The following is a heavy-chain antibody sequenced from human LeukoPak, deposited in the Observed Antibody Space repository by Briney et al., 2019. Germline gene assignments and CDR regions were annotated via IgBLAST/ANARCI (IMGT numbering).Heavy chain of an antibody. CDR1: GFTFSSYA. CDR3: AKTLGYCTTTSCFPYYGMDV. D-gene: IGHD2-2*01. CDR2: ISGSGVST. J-gene: IGHJ6*04. Sequence: PGGSLRLSCAASGFTFSSYAMSWVRQAPGKGLEWVSAISGSGVSTYYSDSVKGRFTISRDNSKNTLYLQMHNLRAEDTAVYYCAKTLGYCTTTSCFPYYGMDVWGKGTTVTVSS. V-gene: IGHV3-23*01.